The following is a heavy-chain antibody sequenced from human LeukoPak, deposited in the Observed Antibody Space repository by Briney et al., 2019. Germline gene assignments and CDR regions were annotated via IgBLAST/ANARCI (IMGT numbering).Heavy chain of an antibody. Sequence: GGSLRLSCAASGFTFSNYAMHWVRQAPGKGLEWVAIISYDGSNEYYADSVKGRFIISRDNSKNTLYLQMNSLRAEDTAVYYCARVARAKGPGLAYWGQGTLVTVSS. CDR2: ISYDGSNE. CDR1: GFTFSNYA. CDR3: ARVARAKGPGLAY. V-gene: IGHV3-30-3*01. J-gene: IGHJ4*02.